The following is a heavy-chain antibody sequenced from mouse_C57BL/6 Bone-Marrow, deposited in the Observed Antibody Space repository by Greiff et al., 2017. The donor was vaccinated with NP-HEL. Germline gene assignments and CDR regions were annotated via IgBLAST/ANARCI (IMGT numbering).Heavy chain of an antibody. CDR3: ARERYYYGSSPYWYFDV. Sequence: EVMLVESEGGLVQPGSSMKLSCTASGFTFSDYYMAWVRQVPEKGLEWVANINYDGSSTYYLDSLKSRFIISRDNAKNILYLQMSSLKSEDTATYYCARERYYYGSSPYWYFDVWGTGTTVTVSS. J-gene: IGHJ1*03. CDR2: INYDGSST. CDR1: GFTFSDYY. D-gene: IGHD1-1*01. V-gene: IGHV5-16*01.